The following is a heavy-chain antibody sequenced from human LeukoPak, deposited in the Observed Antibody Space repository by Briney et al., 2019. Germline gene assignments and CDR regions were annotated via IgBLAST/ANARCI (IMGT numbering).Heavy chain of an antibody. Sequence: AAVKVSCTASGYTFSGHYMHWVRQAPGQGLEWMGWIYPNSGGTNYAKKFQGRVTMTRDTSISTSYMELRRLKSDDTAMYYCARVVGFGDYPFDYWGQGTLVTVSS. D-gene: IGHD4-17*01. J-gene: IGHJ4*02. CDR3: ARVVGFGDYPFDY. V-gene: IGHV1-2*02. CDR2: IYPNSGGT. CDR1: GYTFSGHY.